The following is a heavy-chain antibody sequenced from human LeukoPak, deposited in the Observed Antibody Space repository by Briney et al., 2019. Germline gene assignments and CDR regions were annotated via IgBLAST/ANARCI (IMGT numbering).Heavy chain of an antibody. Sequence: PGGSLRLSCAASGFTFSSYAMSWVRQAPGKGLEWVSAISGSGGSTYYADSVKGRFTISRDNSKNTLYLQMNSLRAEDTAVYYCAKDALGAGPHPWLSDYWGQGTLVTVSS. CDR1: GFTFSSYA. CDR2: ISGSGGST. J-gene: IGHJ4*02. V-gene: IGHV3-23*01. CDR3: AKDALGAGPHPWLSDY. D-gene: IGHD3-9*01.